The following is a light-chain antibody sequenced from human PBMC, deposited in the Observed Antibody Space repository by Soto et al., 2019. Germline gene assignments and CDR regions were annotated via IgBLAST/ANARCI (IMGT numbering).Light chain of an antibody. CDR2: AGS. CDR1: QGVGND. V-gene: IGKV1-6*01. Sequence: AIQLTQSPFSLSASVGDTVTITCRASQGVGNDLAWYRQRPGKAPQLVIYAGSKSHRGVSSRFSGSGSGTDFVLTIRDLQPDDLATYFCLQDYTYPLTFGGGTKLEI. CDR3: LQDYTYPLT. J-gene: IGKJ4*01.